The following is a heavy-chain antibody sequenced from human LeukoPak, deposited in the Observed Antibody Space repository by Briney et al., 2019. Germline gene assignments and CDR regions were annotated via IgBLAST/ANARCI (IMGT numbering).Heavy chain of an antibody. CDR3: ARHSYCSSTSCYFPYYYYGMDV. Sequence: ETLSLTCSVSGGSISGYYWSWIRQPPGQGLEWIGYMYETGHTMYNSSLKSRVTMSLDTSKNHFSLSLSSVTAADTAVYYCARHSYCSSTSCYFPYYYYGMDVWGQGTTVTVSS. V-gene: IGHV4-59*08. D-gene: IGHD2-2*01. CDR2: MYETGHT. J-gene: IGHJ6*02. CDR1: GGSISGYY.